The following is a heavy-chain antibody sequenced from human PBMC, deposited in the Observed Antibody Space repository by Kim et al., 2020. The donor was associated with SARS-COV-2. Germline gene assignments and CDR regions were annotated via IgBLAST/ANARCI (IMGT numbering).Heavy chain of an antibody. J-gene: IGHJ3*02. CDR1: GFTFSGSA. D-gene: IGHD1-1*01. CDR2: IRSDANNKTK. V-gene: IGHV3-73*01. CDR3: TRVPGTTVVFCAAFG. Sequence: GGSLRLSCAASGFTFSGSAMHWVRQASGKGLEWVALIRSDANNKTKAYAAPGKCRITSYKDDYNIKAQLQRHNLKTTATAECYCTRVPGTTVVFCAAFG.